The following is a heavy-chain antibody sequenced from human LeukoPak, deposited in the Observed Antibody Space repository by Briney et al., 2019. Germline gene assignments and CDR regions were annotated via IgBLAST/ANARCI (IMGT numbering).Heavy chain of an antibody. CDR3: ARGRGGSGSSDAFDI. J-gene: IGHJ3*02. Sequence: PSETLSLTCAVYGGSFSGYYWSRIRQPPGKGLEWIGEINHSGSTNYNPSLKSRVTISVDTSKNQFSLKLSSVTAADTAVYYCARGRGGSGSSDAFDIWGQGTMVTVSS. D-gene: IGHD3-10*01. V-gene: IGHV4-34*01. CDR2: INHSGST. CDR1: GGSFSGYY.